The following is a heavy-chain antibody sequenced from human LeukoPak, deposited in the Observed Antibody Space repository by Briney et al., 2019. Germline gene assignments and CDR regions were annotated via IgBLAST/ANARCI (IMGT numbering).Heavy chain of an antibody. Sequence: GGSLRLSCAASGFTFSDYYMSWIRQAPGKGLEWVSYISSSGSTIYYADSVKGRFTISRDNAKNSLYLQMNSLRAEDTALYYCAKDISSSGWYSYFDYWGQGTLVTVSS. CDR1: GFTFSDYY. V-gene: IGHV3-11*01. CDR2: ISSSGSTI. J-gene: IGHJ4*02. CDR3: AKDISSSGWYSYFDY. D-gene: IGHD6-19*01.